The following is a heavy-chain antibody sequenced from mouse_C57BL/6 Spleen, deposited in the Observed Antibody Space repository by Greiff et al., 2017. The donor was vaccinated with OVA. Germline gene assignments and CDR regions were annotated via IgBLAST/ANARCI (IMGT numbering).Heavy chain of an antibody. V-gene: IGHV1-80*01. D-gene: IGHD2-12*01. J-gene: IGHJ1*03. CDR1: GYAFSSYW. CDR3: ARGVTTWYFDV. CDR2: IYPGDGDT. Sequence: QVQLQQSGAELVKPGASVKISCKASGYAFSSYWMNWVKQRPGKGLEWIGQIYPGDGDTNYNGKFKGKDTLTADKSSSTAYMQLSSLTSEDSAVYFCARGVTTWYFDVWGTGTTVTVSS.